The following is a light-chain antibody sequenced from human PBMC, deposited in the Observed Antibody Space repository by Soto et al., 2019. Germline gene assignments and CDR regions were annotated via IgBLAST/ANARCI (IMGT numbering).Light chain of an antibody. CDR3: ASGDDSLSSPFSV. J-gene: IGLJ1*01. V-gene: IGLV1-47*01. CDR1: SSNIGSNY. Sequence: QSVLTQPPSASGAPGQRVTISCSGSSSNIGSNYVYWYQQLPGTAPNLLIYRNDQRPSGVPDRFSGSKSGTSASLAISGLRSEDEADYYCASGDDSLSSPFSVSGAGTKVTVL. CDR2: RND.